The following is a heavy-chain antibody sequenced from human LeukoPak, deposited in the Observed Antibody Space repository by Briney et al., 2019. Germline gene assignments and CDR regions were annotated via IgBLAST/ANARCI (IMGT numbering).Heavy chain of an antibody. Sequence: GESLRLSFGASGFTFNRCAMHWVRQALGKGLEWVAVISVDESRQYYADSVEGRFTISRDNSKNTLYLQMNSLRAEDTAVYYCARAGGSSGYAKDVWGQGTTVTVSS. CDR1: GFTFNRCA. J-gene: IGHJ6*02. CDR3: ARAGGSSGYAKDV. D-gene: IGHD5-12*01. CDR2: ISVDESRQ. V-gene: IGHV3-30*03.